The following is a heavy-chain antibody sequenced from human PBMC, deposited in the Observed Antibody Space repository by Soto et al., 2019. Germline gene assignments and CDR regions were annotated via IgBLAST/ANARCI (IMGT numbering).Heavy chain of an antibody. J-gene: IGHJ6*02. CDR3: ARVFPYCSRTSCYLNYYYYGMDV. Sequence: EVQLVESGGGLVKPGGSLRLSCAASGFTFSSYSMNWVRQAPGKGLEWVSSISSSSSYIYYADSVKGRFTITRDNAKKSLYLQMNSLRAEDTAVYYCARVFPYCSRTSCYLNYYYYGMDVWGQGTTVTVSS. V-gene: IGHV3-21*01. D-gene: IGHD2-2*01. CDR1: GFTFSSYS. CDR2: ISSSSSYI.